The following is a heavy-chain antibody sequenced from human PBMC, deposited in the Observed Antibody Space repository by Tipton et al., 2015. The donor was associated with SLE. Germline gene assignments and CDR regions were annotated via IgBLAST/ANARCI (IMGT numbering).Heavy chain of an antibody. V-gene: IGHV4-34*01. CDR1: GGSFSGYY. J-gene: IGHJ6*02. Sequence: TLSVTCAVYGGSFSGYYWSWIRQPPGKGLEWIGEINHSGSTNYNPSLKSRVTISVDTSKNQFSLKLSSVTAADTAVYYCARGEFVVVVAATYYYYGMDVWGQGTTVTVSS. CDR3: ARGEFVVVVAATYYYYGMDV. CDR2: INHSGST. D-gene: IGHD2-15*01.